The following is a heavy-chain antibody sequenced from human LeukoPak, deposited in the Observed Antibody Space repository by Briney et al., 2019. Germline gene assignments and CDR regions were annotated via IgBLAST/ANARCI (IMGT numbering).Heavy chain of an antibody. Sequence: SETLSLTCTVSGGSISSSGYYWGWIRQAPGKGLEWIGSISYSGNTYYTPSLKSRVTISPDTSKNQFSLKLTSVTAADTAVYYCARNYVGSMIIVDDAFDIWGQGTLVTVSS. V-gene: IGHV4-39*07. CDR1: GGSISSSGYY. J-gene: IGHJ3*02. CDR3: ARNYVGSMIIVDDAFDI. D-gene: IGHD3-22*01. CDR2: ISYSGNT.